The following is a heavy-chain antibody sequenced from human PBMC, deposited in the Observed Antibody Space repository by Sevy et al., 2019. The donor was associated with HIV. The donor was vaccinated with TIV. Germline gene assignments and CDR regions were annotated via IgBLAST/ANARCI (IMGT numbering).Heavy chain of an antibody. D-gene: IGHD3-16*01. V-gene: IGHV1-18*01. CDR3: ARVRRSQNYVYYSFDY. CDR1: GYTLTTYG. CDR2: ISADRGDT. J-gene: IGHJ4*02. Sequence: ASVKVSCKASGYTLTTYGISWVRQAPGQGLEWMGWISADRGDTNYAQKLQGRVTMTTDTSTSTAYMELRSLRSDDTAVYYCARVRRSQNYVYYSFDYWGQGTLVTVSS.